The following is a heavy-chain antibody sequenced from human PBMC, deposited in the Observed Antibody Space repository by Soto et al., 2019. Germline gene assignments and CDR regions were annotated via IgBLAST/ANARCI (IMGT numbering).Heavy chain of an antibody. V-gene: IGHV4-39*02. Sequence: TSETLSLTCTVSGGSISSSSYYWGWIRQTPGKGLEWIGSIYYSGSTYYNPSLKSRVTISVDTSKNQFSLQLNSVTPEDTAVYYCARDPEYSSSSGAFDIWGQGTMVTVSS. D-gene: IGHD6-6*01. CDR1: GGSISSSSYY. J-gene: IGHJ3*02. CDR3: ARDPEYSSSSGAFDI. CDR2: IYYSGST.